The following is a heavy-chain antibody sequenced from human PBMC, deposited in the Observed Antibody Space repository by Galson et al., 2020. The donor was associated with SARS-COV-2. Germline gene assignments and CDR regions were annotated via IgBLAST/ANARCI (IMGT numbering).Heavy chain of an antibody. J-gene: IGHJ4*02. Sequence: SETLSLTCTVSGGSISSSSYYWGWIRQPPGKGLEWIGSIYYSGSTYYNPSLKSRVTISVDTSKNQFSLKLSSVTAADTAVYYCASRTALEMALYYFDYWGQGTLVTVSS. CDR1: GGSISSSSYY. D-gene: IGHD1-1*01. CDR2: IYYSGST. CDR3: ASRTALEMALYYFDY. V-gene: IGHV4-39*01.